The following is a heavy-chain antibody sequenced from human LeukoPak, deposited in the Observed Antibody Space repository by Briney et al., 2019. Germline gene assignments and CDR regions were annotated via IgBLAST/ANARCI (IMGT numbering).Heavy chain of an antibody. V-gene: IGHV4-4*09. CDR1: GGSISSYY. D-gene: IGHD3-22*01. CDR2: IYTSGST. CDR3: ARRHDSSGYYYFDY. Sequence: SETLSLTCTVSGGSISSYYWSWIWQPPGKGLEWIGYIYTSGSTNYNPSLKSRVTISVDTSKNQFSLKLSSVTAADTAVYYCARRHDSSGYYYFDYWGQGTLVTVSS. J-gene: IGHJ4*02.